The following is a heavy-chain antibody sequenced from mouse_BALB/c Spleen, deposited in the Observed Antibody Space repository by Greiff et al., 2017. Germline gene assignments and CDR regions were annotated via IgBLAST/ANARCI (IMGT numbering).Heavy chain of an antibody. CDR2: IWAGGST. J-gene: IGHJ1*01. V-gene: IGHV2-9*02. CDR1: GFSLTSYG. CDR3: ARDRGDYDGYFDV. Sequence: QVQLKESGPGLVAPSQSLSITCTVSGFSLTSYGVHWVRQPPGKGLEWLGVIWAGGSTNYYSALMSRQSNSKDNSKSQVFLKMNRLQTDDTAMYYCARDRGDYDGYFDVWGAGTTVTVSS. D-gene: IGHD2-4*01.